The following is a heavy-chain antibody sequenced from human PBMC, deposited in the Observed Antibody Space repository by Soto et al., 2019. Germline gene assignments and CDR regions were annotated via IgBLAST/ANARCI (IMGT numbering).Heavy chain of an antibody. CDR3: ATGGDLKTNYFDY. V-gene: IGHV4-59*01. D-gene: IGHD2-21*02. J-gene: IGHJ4*02. CDR1: GGSISSYY. CDR2: IYYSGST. Sequence: PSETLSLTCTVSGGSISSYYWSWIRQPPGKGLEWIGYIYYSGSTNYNPSLKSRVTISVDTSKDQFSLKLSSVTAADTAVYYCATGGDLKTNYFDYWGQGTLVTVSS.